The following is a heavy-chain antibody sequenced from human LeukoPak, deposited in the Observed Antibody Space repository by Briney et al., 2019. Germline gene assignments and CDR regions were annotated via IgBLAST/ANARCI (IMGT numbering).Heavy chain of an antibody. V-gene: IGHV3-21*01. CDR3: AKAYYDSSGYSYYFDY. Sequence: PGGSLRLSCAASGFPFSAYSMNWVRRAPGKGLEWVSSISGSSAYVYYADSVEGRFTVSRDNAKNSLYLQMSSLRAEDTAVYYCAKAYYDSSGYSYYFDYWGQGTPVTVSS. CDR2: ISGSSAYV. CDR1: GFPFSAYS. J-gene: IGHJ4*02. D-gene: IGHD3-22*01.